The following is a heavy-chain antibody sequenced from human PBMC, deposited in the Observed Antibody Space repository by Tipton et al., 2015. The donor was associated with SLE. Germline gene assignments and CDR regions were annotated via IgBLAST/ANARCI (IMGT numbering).Heavy chain of an antibody. CDR3: AKGGAGGLFFDS. Sequence: SLRLSCVASGFTFRSSSMAWVCRAPGRGLEWVSIIYYGARRYSRDSVKGRFTISRDDSKNTLDLQMDSLRAEDTGIYYCAKGGAGGLFFDSWGQGTLVTVSS. CDR2: IYYGARR. D-gene: IGHD3/OR15-3a*01. CDR1: GFTFRSSS. V-gene: IGHV3-23*03. J-gene: IGHJ4*02.